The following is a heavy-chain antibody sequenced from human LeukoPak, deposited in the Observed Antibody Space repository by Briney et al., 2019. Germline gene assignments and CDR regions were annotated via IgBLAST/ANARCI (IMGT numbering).Heavy chain of an antibody. CDR3: ARDTGVGMDY. D-gene: IGHD2-8*02. J-gene: IGHJ4*02. CDR2: IYYSGST. V-gene: IGHV4-59*01. CDR1: GGSISSYY. Sequence: SETLSLTCTVSGGSISSYYWSWIRQPPGKGLEWIGYIYYSGSTNYNPSLKSRVTISVDTSENQFSLKLSSVTAADTAVYYCARDTGVGMDYWGQGTLVTVSS.